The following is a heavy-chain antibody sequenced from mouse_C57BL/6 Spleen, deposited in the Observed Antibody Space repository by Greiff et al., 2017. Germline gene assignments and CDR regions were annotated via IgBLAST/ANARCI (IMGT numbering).Heavy chain of an antibody. Sequence: QVQLKESGPGLVAPSQSLSITCTVSGFSLTSYGVHWVRQPPGKGLEWLVVIWSDGSTTYNSALKSRLSISKDNSKSQVFLKMNSLQTDDTAMYYCARHNDYDGGAWFAYWGQGTLVTVSA. CDR3: ARHNDYDGGAWFAY. CDR1: GFSLTSYG. CDR2: IWSDGST. D-gene: IGHD2-4*01. V-gene: IGHV2-6-1*01. J-gene: IGHJ3*01.